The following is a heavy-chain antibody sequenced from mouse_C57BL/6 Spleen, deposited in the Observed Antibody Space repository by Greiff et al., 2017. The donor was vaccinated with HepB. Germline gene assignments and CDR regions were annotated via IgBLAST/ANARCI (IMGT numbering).Heavy chain of an antibody. D-gene: IGHD2-14*01. CDR2: IYPGDGDT. J-gene: IGHJ1*03. CDR1: GYAFSSYG. V-gene: IGHV1-80*01. Sequence: VQLQESGAELVKPGASVKISCKASGYAFSSYGMNWVKQRPGKGLEWIGQIYPGDGDTNYNGKFKGKATRAADKSSSAAYMQRSSLTSEDSAVYCGARRGYDGCSAPYFDVWGTGTTVTVSS. CDR3: ARRGYDGCSAPYFDV.